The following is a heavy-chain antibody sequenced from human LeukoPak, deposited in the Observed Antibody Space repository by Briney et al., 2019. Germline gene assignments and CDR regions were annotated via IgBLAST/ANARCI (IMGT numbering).Heavy chain of an antibody. V-gene: IGHV4-4*07. D-gene: IGHD3-22*01. J-gene: IGHJ4*02. Sequence: PSETLSLTCTVSGGSISSYYWSWIRQPAGKGLEWIGRIYTSGSTNYNPSLKSRATMSVDTSKNQFSLKLSSVTAADTAVYYCARGQDYYDSSGYDYWGQGTLVTVSS. CDR1: GGSISSYY. CDR2: IYTSGST. CDR3: ARGQDYYDSSGYDY.